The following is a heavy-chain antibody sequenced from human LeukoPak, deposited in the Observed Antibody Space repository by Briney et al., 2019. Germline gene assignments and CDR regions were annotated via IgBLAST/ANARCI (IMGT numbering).Heavy chain of an antibody. D-gene: IGHD5-24*01. CDR3: AISNGYNLDY. Sequence: SSETLSLTCSVSSASINSSPYFWAWIRQSSGKGLEWIATISYSGTTYYNPSLKSRVTISVDTSKNHFSLRLTSVTAADTAVYYCAISNGYNLDYWGQGTLVTVSS. J-gene: IGHJ4*02. V-gene: IGHV4-39*02. CDR1: SASINSSPYF. CDR2: ISYSGTT.